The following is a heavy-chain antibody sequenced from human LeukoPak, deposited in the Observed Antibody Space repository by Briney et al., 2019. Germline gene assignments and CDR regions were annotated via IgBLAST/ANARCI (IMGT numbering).Heavy chain of an antibody. CDR2: ISGSGGST. D-gene: IGHD5-18*01. CDR3: AKYQGYTLYY. Sequence: GGSLRLSCAASGFTFSSYAMSWVRQAPGKGLEWVSAISGSGGSTYYADSVRGRFTVSRDNSRNTLYLQMNSLRAEDTAMYYCAKYQGYTLYYWGQGTLVTVSS. J-gene: IGHJ4*02. V-gene: IGHV3-23*01. CDR1: GFTFSSYA.